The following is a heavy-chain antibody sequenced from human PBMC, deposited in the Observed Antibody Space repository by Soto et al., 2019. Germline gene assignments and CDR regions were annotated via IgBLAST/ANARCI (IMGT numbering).Heavy chain of an antibody. D-gene: IGHD3-22*01. CDR2: IYPGDSDT. CDR3: ARSWRAYYYDSSGYDY. Sequence: GESLKISCKGSGYSFTSYWIGWVRQMPGKGLEWMGIIYPGDSDTRYSPSFQGQVTISAGKSISTAYLQWSSLKASDTAMYYCARSWRAYYYDSSGYDYWGQGTLVTVSS. CDR1: GYSFTSYW. V-gene: IGHV5-51*03. J-gene: IGHJ4*02.